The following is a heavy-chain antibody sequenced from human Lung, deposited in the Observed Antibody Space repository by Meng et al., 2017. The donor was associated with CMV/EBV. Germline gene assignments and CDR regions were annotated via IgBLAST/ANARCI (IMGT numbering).Heavy chain of an antibody. CDR3: AKDLLLFGGPNAYFDQ. J-gene: IGHJ4*02. V-gene: IGHV3-30*02. D-gene: IGHD3-16*01. Sequence: GGSLRLSCAASGFRFDDCGMHWVRQTPGNGLEWVAFVRHDGTNKFYAASVKGRFTISRDNSKSTVYLQMNSLRPEDSALYYCAKDLLLFGGPNAYFDQWGQGXLVTVSS. CDR2: VRHDGTNK. CDR1: GFRFDDCG.